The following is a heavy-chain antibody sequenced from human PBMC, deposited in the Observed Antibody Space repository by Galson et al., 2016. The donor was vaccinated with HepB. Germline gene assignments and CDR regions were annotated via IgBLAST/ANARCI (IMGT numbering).Heavy chain of an antibody. V-gene: IGHV3-48*02. CDR3: ARDWAPIGTTWIQLWVPRPLDY. CDR1: GFTFSNYS. J-gene: IGHJ4*02. D-gene: IGHD5-18*01. Sequence: SLRLSCAASGFTFSNYSMNWVRQAPGKGLEWVSYISSSSSTIYYADSVKGRFTISRNNAKNSLYLHMNSLRDEDTAVYYCARDWAPIGTTWIQLWVPRPLDYWGQGTLVTVSS. CDR2: ISSSSSTI.